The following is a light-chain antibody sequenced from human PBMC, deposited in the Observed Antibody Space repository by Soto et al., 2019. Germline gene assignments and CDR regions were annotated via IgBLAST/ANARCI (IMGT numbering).Light chain of an antibody. Sequence: DIKMTQSPSTLSASVGDRVTITCRASQSISSWLAWYQQKPGKAPKLLIYKASSLESGVPSRFSGSGSGTEFTLTIRSLQPDDFATYYCQQYNSYSRTFGQGTKVEIK. CDR1: QSISSW. CDR2: KAS. J-gene: IGKJ1*01. CDR3: QQYNSYSRT. V-gene: IGKV1-5*03.